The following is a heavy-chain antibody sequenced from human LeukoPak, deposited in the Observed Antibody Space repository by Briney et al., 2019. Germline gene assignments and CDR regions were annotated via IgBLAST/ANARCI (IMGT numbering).Heavy chain of an antibody. V-gene: IGHV4-38-2*02. CDR2: IYHSGST. J-gene: IGHJ4*02. D-gene: IGHD6-19*01. CDR1: GYSISSGYY. CDR3: ARGDPRYSSGWYY. Sequence: SETLSLTCTVSGYSISSGYYWGWIRQPPGKGLEWIGSIYHSGSTYYNLSLKSRVTISVDTSKNQFSLKLSSVTAADTAVYYCARGDPRYSSGWYYWGQGTLVTVSS.